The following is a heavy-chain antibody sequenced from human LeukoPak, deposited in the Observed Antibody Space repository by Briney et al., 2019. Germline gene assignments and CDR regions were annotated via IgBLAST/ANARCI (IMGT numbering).Heavy chain of an antibody. V-gene: IGHV3-74*01. CDR3: TRDQNFYGSGRGFDP. D-gene: IGHD3-10*01. J-gene: IGHJ5*02. CDR1: KFTFSSYW. CDR2: INPDGSTT. Sequence: GGSLRLSCAASKFTFSSYWMHWVRQAPGKGLVWVSRINPDGSTTNYADSVKGRFTISRDNAKNSLYLQMNSLRAEDTAIYYCTRDQNFYGSGRGFDPWGQGTLVTVSS.